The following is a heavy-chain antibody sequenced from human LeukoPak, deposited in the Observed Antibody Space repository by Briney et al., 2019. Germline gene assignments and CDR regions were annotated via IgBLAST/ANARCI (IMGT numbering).Heavy chain of an antibody. V-gene: IGHV3-30*03. CDR2: ISYDGSNK. CDR3: ATLGMVRGNDY. D-gene: IGHD3-10*01. J-gene: IGHJ4*02. CDR1: GFTFSSYG. Sequence: PGGSLRLSCAASGFTFSSYGMHWVRQAPGKGLEWVAVISYDGSNKYYADSVKGRFTISRDNSKNTLYLQMNSLRAEDTAVYYCATLGMVRGNDYWGQGTLVTVSS.